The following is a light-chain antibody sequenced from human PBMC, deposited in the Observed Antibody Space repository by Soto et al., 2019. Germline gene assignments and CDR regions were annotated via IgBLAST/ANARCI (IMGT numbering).Light chain of an antibody. Sequence: DIVMTQSPLSLPVTPGEPASISCRSSQSLLHSDGYNFLDWYLQKPRQSPQLLIYLGFNRASGVPDRFSRSASGTDFTLKISRVEAEDVGVYYCMQALQTPLTFGGGTKVEIK. CDR3: MQALQTPLT. CDR2: LGF. CDR1: QSLLHSDGYNF. J-gene: IGKJ4*01. V-gene: IGKV2-28*01.